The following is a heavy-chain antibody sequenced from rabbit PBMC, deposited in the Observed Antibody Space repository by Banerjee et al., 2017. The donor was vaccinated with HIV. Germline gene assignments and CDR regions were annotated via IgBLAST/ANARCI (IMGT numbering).Heavy chain of an antibody. Sequence: QSVEESGGDLVKPGGTLTLTCTVSGFSLSSYAMCWVRQAPGKGLEWIACIYTSSGSTWYASWVNGRFTISRSTSLNTVDLKMTSLTAADTATYFCVRETETYAGGAGYGYYFDLRGQGTLVTVS. D-gene: IGHD6-1*01. CDR2: IYTSSGST. V-gene: IGHV1S43*01. J-gene: IGHJ4*01. CDR3: VRETETYAGGAGYGYYFDL. CDR1: GFSLSSYA.